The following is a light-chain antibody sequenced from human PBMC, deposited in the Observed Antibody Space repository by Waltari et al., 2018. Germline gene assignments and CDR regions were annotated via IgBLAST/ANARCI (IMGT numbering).Light chain of an antibody. J-gene: IGLJ3*02. CDR2: DVS. Sequence: QSALTQPASVSGSPGQSITISCTGTNNDVGGFNYVSWYQQHPGKAPRLMIYDVSYRPSGVSQRFSGSKSGNTASLTISGLQAEDDTYYFCSSYTASSTWVFGGGTKVTVL. CDR3: SSYTASSTWV. V-gene: IGLV2-14*03. CDR1: NNDVGGFNY.